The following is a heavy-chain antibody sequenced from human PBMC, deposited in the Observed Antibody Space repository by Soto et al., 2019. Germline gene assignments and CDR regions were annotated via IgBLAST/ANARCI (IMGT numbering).Heavy chain of an antibody. CDR2: VSTSGST. V-gene: IGHV4-59*08. J-gene: IGHJ5*02. D-gene: IGHD3-16*01. CDR1: GYSISSYD. Sequence: QVQLQESGPGLVKPSETLSLTCIVSGYSISSYDWTWIRQPPGKGLEWVGFVSTSGSTDFKPSLRSRVTISVDTSKNQVSLKLTSVTAADTAVYYCARHGGTFDPWGQGTLFTVSS. CDR3: ARHGGTFDP.